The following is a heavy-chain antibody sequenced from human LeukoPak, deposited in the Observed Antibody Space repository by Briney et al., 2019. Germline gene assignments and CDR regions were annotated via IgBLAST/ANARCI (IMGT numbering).Heavy chain of an antibody. V-gene: IGHV3-23*01. CDR1: EVTVTSNY. J-gene: IGHJ3*02. CDR2: ISGSGGST. CDR3: AKDQTYYYDSSGYSTDAFDI. D-gene: IGHD3-22*01. Sequence: GGSLRLSCAASEVTVTSNYMSWVRQAPGKGLEWVSAISGSGGSTYYADSVKGRFTISRDNSKNTLYLQMNSLRAEDTAVYYCAKDQTYYYDSSGYSTDAFDIWGQGTMVTVSS.